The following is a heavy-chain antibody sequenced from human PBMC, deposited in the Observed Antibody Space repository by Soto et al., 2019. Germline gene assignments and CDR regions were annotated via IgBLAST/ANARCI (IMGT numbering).Heavy chain of an antibody. V-gene: IGHV1-18*01. Sequence: QAQLVQSGAEVKKPGASVKVSCKASGYNFSSHGISWVRQAPGQGLEWMGRISAHNGNTDYEQRLQGRVTMTTDTSTSTVYMELRSLRSDDAAVYYCASVYILGAGSSYGMDVWGQGTTVTVSS. D-gene: IGHD1-26*01. CDR2: ISAHNGNT. CDR3: ASVYILGAGSSYGMDV. CDR1: GYNFSSHG. J-gene: IGHJ6*02.